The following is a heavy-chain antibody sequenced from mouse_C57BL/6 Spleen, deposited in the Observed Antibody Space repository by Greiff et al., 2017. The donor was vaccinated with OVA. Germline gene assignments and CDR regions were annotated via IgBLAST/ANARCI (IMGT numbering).Heavy chain of an antibody. J-gene: IGHJ2*01. Sequence: EVQLVESGGGLVKPGGSLKLSCAASGFTFSSYAMSWVRQTPEKRLEWVATISDGGSYTCYPDNVKGRFTISRDNAKNNLYLQMSHLKSEDTAMYYCARDGDYFDYWGQGTTLTVSS. V-gene: IGHV5-4*01. CDR3: ARDGDYFDY. CDR1: GFTFSSYA. CDR2: ISDGGSYT.